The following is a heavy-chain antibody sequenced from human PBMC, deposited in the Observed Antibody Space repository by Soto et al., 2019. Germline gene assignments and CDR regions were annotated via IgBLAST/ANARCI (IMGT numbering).Heavy chain of an antibody. CDR2: IYSGGST. J-gene: IGHJ4*02. CDR3: ARAPYYYDSSGYLDY. CDR1: GFTVSSNY. V-gene: IGHV3-53*01. Sequence: PGGSLRLSCAASGFTVSSNYMSWVRQAPGKGLEWASVIYSGGSTYYADSVKGRFTISRDNSKNTLYLQMNSLRAEDTAVYYCARAPYYYDSSGYLDYWGQGTLVTVS. D-gene: IGHD3-22*01.